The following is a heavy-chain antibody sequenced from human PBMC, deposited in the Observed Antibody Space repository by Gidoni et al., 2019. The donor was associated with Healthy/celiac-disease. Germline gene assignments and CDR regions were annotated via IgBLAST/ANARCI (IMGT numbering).Heavy chain of an antibody. CDR3: ARAATLYCSSTSCYEQNLRENWFDP. Sequence: QVQLVQSGAEVKKPGSSVKVSCKASGGTFSSYAISWVRQAPGQGLEWMGGIIPIFGTANYAQKFQGRVTITADESTSTAYMELSSLRSEDTAVYYCARAATLYCSSTSCYEQNLRENWFDPWGQGTLVTVSS. J-gene: IGHJ5*02. V-gene: IGHV1-69*01. CDR2: IIPIFGTA. D-gene: IGHD2-2*01. CDR1: GGTFSSYA.